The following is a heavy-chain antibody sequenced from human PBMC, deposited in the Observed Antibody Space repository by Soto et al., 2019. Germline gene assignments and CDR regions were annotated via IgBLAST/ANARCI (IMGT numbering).Heavy chain of an antibody. CDR3: ARGEYVGPGSYYPKYYYYGMDV. V-gene: IGHV1-46*01. D-gene: IGHD3-10*01. CDR1: GYTFTSHY. J-gene: IGHJ6*02. Sequence: GASVKVSYKASGYTFTSHYMQWVRQAPGQGLEWMGIINPSGGSTSYAQKFQGRVTMTRDTSTSTVYMELSSLRSEDTAVYYCARGEYVGPGSYYPKYYYYGMDVWGQGTKVTVSS. CDR2: INPSGGST.